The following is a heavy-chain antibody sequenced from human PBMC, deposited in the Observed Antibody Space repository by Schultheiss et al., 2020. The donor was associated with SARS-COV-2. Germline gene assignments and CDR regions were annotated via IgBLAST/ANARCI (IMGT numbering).Heavy chain of an antibody. CDR1: GGSFSGYY. D-gene: IGHD1-26*01. V-gene: IGHV3-23*01. CDR3: AKGGFGGSYGAIDY. Sequence: LSLTCAVYGGSFSGYYWSWIRQPPGKGLEWVSGISGSGGNTYYADSLKGRFTISRDNSKNTLYLRMNNLRAGDTAVYYCAKGGFGGSYGAIDYWGQGTLVTVSS. J-gene: IGHJ4*02. CDR2: ISGSGGNT.